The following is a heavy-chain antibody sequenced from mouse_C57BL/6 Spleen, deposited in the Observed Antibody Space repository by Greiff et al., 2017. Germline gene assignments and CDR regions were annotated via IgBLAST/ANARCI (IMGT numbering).Heavy chain of an antibody. J-gene: IGHJ2*01. CDR3: TREGNCYGSSYADY. CDR1: GYTFTDYE. Sequence: QVQLQQSGAELVRPGASVTLSCKASGYTFTDYEMHWVKQTPVHGLEWIGAIDPETGGTAYNQKFKGKAILTADKSSSTAYMELRSLTSEDSAVYYCTREGNCYGSSYADYWGQGTTLTVSS. CDR2: IDPETGGT. V-gene: IGHV1-15*01. D-gene: IGHD1-1*01.